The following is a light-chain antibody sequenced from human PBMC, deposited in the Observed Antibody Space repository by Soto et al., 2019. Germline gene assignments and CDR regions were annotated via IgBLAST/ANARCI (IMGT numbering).Light chain of an antibody. V-gene: IGLV4-60*02. Sequence: QAVLTQSSSASASLGSSVKLTCTLSSGHSSYIIAWHQHQPGKAPRYLMKLEGSGSYNKGSGVPDRFSGSSSGADRYLTISNLQFEDEADYYCETWDSNTHTVFGGGTKLTVL. CDR2: LEGSGSY. CDR3: ETWDSNTHTV. CDR1: SGHSSYI. J-gene: IGLJ3*02.